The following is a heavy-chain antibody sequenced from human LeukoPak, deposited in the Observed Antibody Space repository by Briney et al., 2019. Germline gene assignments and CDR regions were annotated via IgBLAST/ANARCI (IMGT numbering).Heavy chain of an antibody. Sequence: SVKVSCKASGGTFSSYAISWVRQAPGQGLEWMGRIIPIFGTANHAQKFQGRVTITTDESTSTAYMELSSLRSEDTAVYYCARDYGSGSYYTDVWGKGTTVTVSS. CDR2: IIPIFGTA. V-gene: IGHV1-69*05. CDR1: GGTFSSYA. J-gene: IGHJ6*03. CDR3: ARDYGSGSYYTDV. D-gene: IGHD3-10*01.